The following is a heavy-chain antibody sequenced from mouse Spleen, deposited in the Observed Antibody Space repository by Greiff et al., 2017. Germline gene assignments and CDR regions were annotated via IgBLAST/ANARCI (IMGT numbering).Heavy chain of an antibody. J-gene: IGHJ1*01. CDR3: ARLCGNYPLGYFDV. CDR1: GFTFSSYA. Sequence: EVQGVESGGGLVKPGGSLKLSCAASGFTFSSYAMSWVRQTPEKRLEWVATISSGGSYTYYPDSVKGRFTISRDNAKNTLYLQMSSLRSEDTAMYYCARLCGNYPLGYFDVWGAGTTVTVSS. V-gene: IGHV5-9-3*01. D-gene: IGHD2-1*01. CDR2: ISSGGSYT.